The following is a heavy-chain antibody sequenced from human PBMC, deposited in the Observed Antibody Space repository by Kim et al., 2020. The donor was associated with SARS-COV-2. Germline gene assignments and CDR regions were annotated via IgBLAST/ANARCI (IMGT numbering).Heavy chain of an antibody. V-gene: IGHV3-64D*09. D-gene: IGHD3-22*01. Sequence: SVKDSFTISRDNSKNTLYLQMSSLRAEDTAVYYCVNVYYDSSGYPDAFDIWGQGTMVTVSS. J-gene: IGHJ3*02. CDR3: VNVYYDSSGYPDAFDI.